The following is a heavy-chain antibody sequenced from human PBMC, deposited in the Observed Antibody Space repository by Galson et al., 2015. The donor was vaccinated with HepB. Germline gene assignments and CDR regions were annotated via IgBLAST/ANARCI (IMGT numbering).Heavy chain of an antibody. CDR2: TYYRSKWYN. CDR1: GDSVSSHSAA. D-gene: IGHD5-18*01. Sequence: CAISGDSVSSHSAAWNWMRQSPSRGLEWLGRTYYRSKWYNDYAVSVKSRITINPDTSKNQFSLQMNSVTPEDTAVYYCTRLQLAHFDYWGQGNLVTVSS. V-gene: IGHV6-1*01. J-gene: IGHJ4*02. CDR3: TRLQLAHFDY.